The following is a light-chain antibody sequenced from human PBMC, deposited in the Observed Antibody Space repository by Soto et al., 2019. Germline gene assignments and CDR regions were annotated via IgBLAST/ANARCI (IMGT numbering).Light chain of an antibody. CDR1: SSNIGSNT. J-gene: IGLJ1*01. Sequence: QSALTQPPSASGTPGQRVAISCSGSSSNIGSNTVNWYQQLPGTAPKVLIYSNNQRPSGVPDRFSGSKSGTSASLAISGLQSEDEADYYCAAWDDGLNGFWVFGTGTKVTV. V-gene: IGLV1-44*01. CDR2: SNN. CDR3: AAWDDGLNGFWV.